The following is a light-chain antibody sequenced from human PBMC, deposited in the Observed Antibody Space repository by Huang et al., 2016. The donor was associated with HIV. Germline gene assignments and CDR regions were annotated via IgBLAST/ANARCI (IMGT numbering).Light chain of an antibody. CDR3: QQHDSWLT. J-gene: IGKJ4*01. CDR2: DAS. V-gene: IGKV3-11*01. Sequence: IVLTQSPATLSWYLGERVTLSCRASQSITNHLAWYQQRPGQAPRLLIYDASSRVAGVPDRFSSSGSGTDFTLTISSLEPEDFALYYCQQHDSWLTFGGGTKVEV. CDR1: QSITNH.